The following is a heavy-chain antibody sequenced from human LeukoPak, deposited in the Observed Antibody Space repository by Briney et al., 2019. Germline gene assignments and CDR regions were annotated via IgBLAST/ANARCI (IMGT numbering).Heavy chain of an antibody. Sequence: GGSLRLSCAASGFIFSSYWMTWVRQAPGKAPEWVANIRHDGREKYYVGSVKGRFIISRGNAKNSLYLQMNSLRLEDTAIYYCAWGMDVWGQGTTVTVSS. CDR3: AWGMDV. CDR1: GFIFSSYW. J-gene: IGHJ6*02. CDR2: IRHDGREK. V-gene: IGHV3-7*04.